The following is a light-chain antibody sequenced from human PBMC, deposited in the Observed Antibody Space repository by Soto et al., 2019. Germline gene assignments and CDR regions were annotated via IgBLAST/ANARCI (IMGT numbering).Light chain of an antibody. V-gene: IGLV2-14*01. CDR3: SSYTSSSTLVV. CDR2: DVS. Sequence: QSALTQPASVSGSPGQSITISCTGTSSDVGGYNYVSWYQQHPGKAPKLMIYDVSNRPSGVSNRVSGSKSGNTASLTNSGLQAEDEADYYCSSYTSSSTLVVFGGGTKLTVL. J-gene: IGLJ2*01. CDR1: SSDVGGYNY.